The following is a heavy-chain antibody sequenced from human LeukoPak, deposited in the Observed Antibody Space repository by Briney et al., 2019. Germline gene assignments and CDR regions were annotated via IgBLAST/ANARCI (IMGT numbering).Heavy chain of an antibody. V-gene: IGHV3-23*01. Sequence: GGSLLSCAASGFTFSSYAMSWVRQAPGKGLEWVSAISGSGGSTYYADSVKGRFTISRDNSKNTQYLQMNSLRAEDTAVYYCAFSVCGGDCYAPPFDYWGQGTLVTVSS. CDR3: AFSVCGGDCYAPPFDY. J-gene: IGHJ4*02. CDR1: GFTFSSYA. CDR2: ISGSGGST. D-gene: IGHD2-21*02.